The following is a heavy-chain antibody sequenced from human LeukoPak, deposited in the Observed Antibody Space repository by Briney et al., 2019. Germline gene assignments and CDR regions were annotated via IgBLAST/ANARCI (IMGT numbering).Heavy chain of an antibody. CDR1: GFTFSSYG. V-gene: IGHV3-30*02. CDR2: IRYDGSNK. J-gene: IGHJ4*02. Sequence: GGSLRLSCAASGFTFSSYGMHWVRQAPGKGLEWVAFIRYDGSNKYYADSVKGRFTISRDNSKNTLYLQMNSQRAEDTAVYYCASDSSGWSAFDYWGQGTLVTVSS. D-gene: IGHD6-19*01. CDR3: ASDSSGWSAFDY.